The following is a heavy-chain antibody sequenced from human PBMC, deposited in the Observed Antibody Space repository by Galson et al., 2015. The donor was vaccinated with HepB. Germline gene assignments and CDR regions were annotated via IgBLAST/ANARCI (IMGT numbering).Heavy chain of an antibody. CDR1: GFTFSNYA. D-gene: IGHD1-26*01. J-gene: IGHJ4*02. Sequence: SLRLSCAVSGFTFSNYAMSWVRQAPGKGLEWTSAISISGGNTYYVDSVKGRFTISRDNSKSTMYLQMNSLRAEDTAVYYCAKGEGPFDHWGQGTLVTVSS. CDR3: AKGEGPFDH. CDR2: ISISGGNT. V-gene: IGHV3-23*01.